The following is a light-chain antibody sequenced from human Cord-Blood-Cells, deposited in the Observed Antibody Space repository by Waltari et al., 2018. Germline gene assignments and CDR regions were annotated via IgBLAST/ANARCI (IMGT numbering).Light chain of an antibody. CDR3: CSYAGSYTLV. Sequence: QSALTQPRPVSGSPGQSVTFSCTGTSSSLGGYNYVSWYQQHPGKAPKLLIYDVSKRPSGVPDRFSGSKSGNTASLTISGLQAEDEADYYCCSYAGSYTLVFGGGTKLTVL. J-gene: IGLJ3*02. CDR1: SSSLGGYNY. V-gene: IGLV2-11*01. CDR2: DVS.